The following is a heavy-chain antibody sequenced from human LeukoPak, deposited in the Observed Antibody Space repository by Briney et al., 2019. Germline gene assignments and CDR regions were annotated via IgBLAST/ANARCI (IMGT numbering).Heavy chain of an antibody. D-gene: IGHD3-10*01. V-gene: IGHV1-2*06. J-gene: IGHJ6*02. Sequence: GASVKVSCKASGYTFTGYYMHWVRQAPGQGLEWMGRINPNSGGTNYAQKFQGRVTMTRDTSISTAYMELSRLRSDDTAVYYCAGSGSYYNFYYYYYGMDVWGQGTTVTVSS. CDR1: GYTFTGYY. CDR2: INPNSGGT. CDR3: AGSGSYYNFYYYYYGMDV.